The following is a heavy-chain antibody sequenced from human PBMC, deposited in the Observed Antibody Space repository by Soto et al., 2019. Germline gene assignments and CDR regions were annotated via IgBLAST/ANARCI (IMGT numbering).Heavy chain of an antibody. CDR2: INLSGGSI. V-gene: IGHV1-46*01. Sequence: QVQLVQSGAEVKKPGASVKVSCKASGYTFTSYYMHWVRQAPGQGLEWMGIINLSGGSITYAQKFQGRGTMTRDTSTSTVYMELSSLRSEDTAVYYCARSACSGGSCYKAHFDYWGQGTLVTVSS. D-gene: IGHD2-15*01. J-gene: IGHJ4*02. CDR3: ARSACSGGSCYKAHFDY. CDR1: GYTFTSYY.